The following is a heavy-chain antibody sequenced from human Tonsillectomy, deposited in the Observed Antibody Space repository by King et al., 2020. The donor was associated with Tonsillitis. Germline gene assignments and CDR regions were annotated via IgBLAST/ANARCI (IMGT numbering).Heavy chain of an antibody. CDR1: GFTFRTYS. V-gene: IGHV3-21*01. CDR3: GRDKGASYYDTGRGSFDI. Sequence: VQLVESGGGLVKPGGSLRLSCVASGFTFRTYSMNWVRQTPGQGLEWVSSISASGSKYYADSVKGRFTISRDNAKNSLYLQMDSLRADDTAVCYCGRDKGASYYDTGRGSFDIWGQGTTLTVSS. J-gene: IGHJ3*02. CDR2: ISASGSK. D-gene: IGHD3-22*01.